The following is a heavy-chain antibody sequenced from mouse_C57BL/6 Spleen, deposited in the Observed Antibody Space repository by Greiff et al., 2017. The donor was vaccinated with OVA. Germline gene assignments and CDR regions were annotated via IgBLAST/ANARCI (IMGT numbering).Heavy chain of an antibody. CDR1: GYAFTNYL. J-gene: IGHJ4*01. V-gene: IGHV1-54*01. CDR2: INPGSGGT. Sequence: QVQLQQSGAELVRPGTSVKVSCKASGYAFTNYLIEWVKQRPGQGLEWIGVINPGSGGTNYNEKFKGKATLTADKSSSTAYMQLSSLTSEDSAVYVCASSLNWAYAMDYWGQGTSVTVSS. CDR3: ASSLNWAYAMDY.